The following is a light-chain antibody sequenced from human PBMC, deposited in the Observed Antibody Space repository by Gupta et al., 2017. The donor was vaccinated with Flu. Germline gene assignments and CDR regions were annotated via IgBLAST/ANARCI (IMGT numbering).Light chain of an antibody. CDR3: AAWDDSLNGYV. CDR1: SSSIGGNA. V-gene: IGLV1-44*01. J-gene: IGLJ1*01. Sequence: HSVLTQPPSAPGTPAHRVTISCSGSSSSIGGNAVNWYQQRPGTAPKLLIYSNNQRPSGVPDRFFGSKSGTSASLAISGLQSEDEADYYCAAWDDSLNGYVFGTGTKVT. CDR2: SNN.